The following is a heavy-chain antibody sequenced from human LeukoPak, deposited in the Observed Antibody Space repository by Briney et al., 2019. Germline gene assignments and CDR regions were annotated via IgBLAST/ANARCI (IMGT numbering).Heavy chain of an antibody. CDR3: ARSVVAPQDWFDP. CDR2: ISGSGGST. J-gene: IGHJ5*02. V-gene: IGHV3-23*01. D-gene: IGHD4-23*01. Sequence: PGGSLRLSCAASGFTFNSYAMSWVRRAPGKGLEWVQAISGSGGSTDYADSVKGRFAISRDNAKNSLYLQMNSLRAEDTAVYYCARSVVAPQDWFDPWGQGTLATVSS. CDR1: GFTFNSYA.